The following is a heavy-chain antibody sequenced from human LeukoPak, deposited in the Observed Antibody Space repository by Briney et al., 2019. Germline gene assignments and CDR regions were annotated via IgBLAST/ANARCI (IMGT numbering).Heavy chain of an antibody. CDR3: ARDRSNTAMVHDAFDI. J-gene: IGHJ3*02. CDR1: GFTVSSNY. D-gene: IGHD5-18*01. CDR2: IYSGGST. V-gene: IGHV3-66*01. Sequence: PGGSLGLSCAASGFTVSSNYMGWVRQAPGKGLEWVSVIYSGGSTYYADSVKGRFTISRDNSKNTLYLQMNSLRAEDTAVYYCARDRSNTAMVHDAFDIWGQGTMVTVSS.